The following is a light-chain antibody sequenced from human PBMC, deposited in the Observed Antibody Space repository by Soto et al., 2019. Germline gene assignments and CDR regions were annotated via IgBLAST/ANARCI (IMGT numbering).Light chain of an antibody. V-gene: IGKV1-12*01. J-gene: IGKJ4*01. CDR1: QSISSW. CDR3: HQSYLVPHT. CDR2: GAS. Sequence: DIQMTQSPSSVSASVGDRVTMSCRASQSISSWLAWYQQKPGKGPKLLIYGASSLQSGVPSRFSGSGSGTDFTLTTNSLQPEAFATYYCHQSYLVPHTFGGGTQVEIK.